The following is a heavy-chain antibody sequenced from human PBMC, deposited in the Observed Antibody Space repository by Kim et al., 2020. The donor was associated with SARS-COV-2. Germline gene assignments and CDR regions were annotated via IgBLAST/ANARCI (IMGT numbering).Heavy chain of an antibody. CDR2: IWYDGSNK. J-gene: IGHJ2*01. V-gene: IGHV3-33*01. CDR3: SRDRAYWLWYLFFKWYF. Sequence: GGSLRLSCAVTGFIFSSYVMHWVRQAPGKGLEWVAAIWYDGSNKDDADSVKGRLTISRDNSMNTLYLQMNSLRAEDTAVYDCSRDRAYWLWYLFFKWYF. CDR1: GFIFSSYV. D-gene: IGHD2-21*01.